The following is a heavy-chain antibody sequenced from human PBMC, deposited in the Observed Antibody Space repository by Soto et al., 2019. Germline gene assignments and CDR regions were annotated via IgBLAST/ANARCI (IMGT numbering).Heavy chain of an antibody. CDR3: ARTAAAGNVDFDY. Sequence: QVQLQESGPGLVKPSQTLSLTCTVSGGSISSGGYYWSWIRQHPGKGLEWIGYIYYSGSTYYNPSLNSRVTISVDTSKNQFSLKLSSVTAADTAVYYCARTAAAGNVDFDYWGQGTLVTVSS. V-gene: IGHV4-31*03. CDR2: IYYSGST. D-gene: IGHD6-13*01. CDR1: GGSISSGGYY. J-gene: IGHJ4*02.